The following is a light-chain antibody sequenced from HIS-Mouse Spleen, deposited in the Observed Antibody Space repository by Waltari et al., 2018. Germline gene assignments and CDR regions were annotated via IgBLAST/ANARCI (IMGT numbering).Light chain of an antibody. Sequence: SYELTQPPSVSVSPGQTARITCSGDALPTKYAYLYQQKSGQAPVLVIYEDRKRPSGIPERFSGSSSGTMATLTISGAQVEDEADYYCYSTDSSGNHRVFGGGTKLTVL. V-gene: IGLV3-10*01. J-gene: IGLJ2*01. CDR3: YSTDSSGNHRV. CDR2: EDR. CDR1: ALPTKY.